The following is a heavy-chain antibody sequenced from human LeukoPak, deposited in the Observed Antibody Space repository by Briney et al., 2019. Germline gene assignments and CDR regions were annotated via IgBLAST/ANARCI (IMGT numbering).Heavy chain of an antibody. CDR1: GGSFSGYY. CDR3: AKSIAARGLDP. CDR2: INHSGST. V-gene: IGHV4-34*01. Sequence: SSETLSLTCAVYGGSFSGYYWSWIRQPPGKGLEWIGEINHSGSTNYNPSLKSRVTISVDTSKNQFSLKLSSVTAADTAVYYCAKSIAARGLDPWGQGTLVTVSS. J-gene: IGHJ5*02. D-gene: IGHD6-6*01.